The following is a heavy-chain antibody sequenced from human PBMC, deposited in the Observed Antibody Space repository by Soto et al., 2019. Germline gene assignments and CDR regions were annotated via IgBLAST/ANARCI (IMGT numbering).Heavy chain of an antibody. CDR1: GYTFTGYY. D-gene: IGHD2-15*01. V-gene: IGHV1-2*02. CDR3: AREEDIVVVIAANNWFDP. J-gene: IGHJ5*02. Sequence: ASVKVSCNASGYTFTGYYMHWVRQAPGQGLEWMGWINPNSGGTNYAQKFQGRVTMTRDTSISTAYMELSRLRSDDTAVYYCAREEDIVVVIAANNWFDPWGQGTLVTVSS. CDR2: INPNSGGT.